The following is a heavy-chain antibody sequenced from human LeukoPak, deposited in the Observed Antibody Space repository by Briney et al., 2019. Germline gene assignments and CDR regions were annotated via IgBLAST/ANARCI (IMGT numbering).Heavy chain of an antibody. V-gene: IGHV3-30*18. J-gene: IGHJ4*02. D-gene: IGHD2-15*01. CDR2: ISYDGSNK. Sequence: GGSLRLSCAASGFTFSSYGMHWVRQDPGKGLEWVAVISYDGSNKYYADSVKGRFTISRDNSKNTLYLQMNSLRAEDTAVYYCAKGRMGRNHHFDYWGQGTLVTVSS. CDR3: AKGRMGRNHHFDY. CDR1: GFTFSSYG.